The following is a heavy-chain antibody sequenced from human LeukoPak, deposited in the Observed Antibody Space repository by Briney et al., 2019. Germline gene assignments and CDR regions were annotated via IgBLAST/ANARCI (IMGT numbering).Heavy chain of an antibody. CDR2: ICYDGSNK. V-gene: IGHV3-33*01. D-gene: IGHD6-13*01. Sequence: GRSLRLSCAASGCTFSSYGMHWVRQAPGKGLEGVAVICYDGSNKYYADSVKGRFTISRDNSKNTLYLQMKSLRAEDTAVYYCARDQRYSSSWYERGNWFDPWGQGALVTVSS. J-gene: IGHJ5*02. CDR3: ARDQRYSSSWYERGNWFDP. CDR1: GCTFSSYG.